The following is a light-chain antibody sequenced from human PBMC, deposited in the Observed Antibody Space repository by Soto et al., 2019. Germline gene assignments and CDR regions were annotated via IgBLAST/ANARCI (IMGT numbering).Light chain of an antibody. J-gene: IGKJ1*01. Sequence: EIQMTQAPSSQSASVGYRVTITCRASQSINSYLNWYQQKPGKAPKLLIYDASSLQSGVPSRFSGSGSETDFTLTISSLQPDDFATYYCQQSFSTPRTFGQGTRVEI. CDR1: QSINSY. CDR3: QQSFSTPRT. V-gene: IGKV1-39*01. CDR2: DAS.